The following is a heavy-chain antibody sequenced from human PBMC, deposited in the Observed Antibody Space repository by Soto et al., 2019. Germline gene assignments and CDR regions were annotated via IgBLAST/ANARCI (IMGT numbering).Heavy chain of an antibody. Sequence: SETLSLTCTVSGGSISSYYWSWIRQPPGKGLEWFGYIYYSGSTNYNPSLKSRVTISVDMSKNQFSLKLSSVTAADTAVYYCASYYYGSGSYFVDYWGQGTLVTVSS. CDR1: GGSISSYY. J-gene: IGHJ4*02. D-gene: IGHD3-10*01. CDR3: ASYYYGSGSYFVDY. V-gene: IGHV4-59*08. CDR2: IYYSGST.